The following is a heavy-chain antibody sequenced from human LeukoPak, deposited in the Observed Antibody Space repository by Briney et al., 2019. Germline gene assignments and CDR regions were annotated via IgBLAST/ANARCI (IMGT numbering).Heavy chain of an antibody. V-gene: IGHV4-4*07. CDR3: AREGVSGWYVRTVFYYGMDV. J-gene: IGHJ6*02. Sequence: LETLSLTCTVSGGSISSYYWSWIRQPAGKGLEWIGRIYTSGSTNYNPSLKSRVTMSVDTSKNQFSLKLSSVTAADTAVYYCAREGVSGWYVRTVFYYGMDVWGQGTTVTVSS. D-gene: IGHD6-19*01. CDR2: IYTSGST. CDR1: GGSISSYY.